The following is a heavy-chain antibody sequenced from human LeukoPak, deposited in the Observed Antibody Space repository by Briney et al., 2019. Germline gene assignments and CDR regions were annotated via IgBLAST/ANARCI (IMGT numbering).Heavy chain of an antibody. J-gene: IGHJ6*03. CDR2: ISAYNGNT. CDR3: ARDFSGTTPCYMDV. CDR1: GYTFTSYG. V-gene: IGHV1-18*01. Sequence: ASVKVSCKASGYTFTSYGISWVRQAPGQGLEWMGWISAYNGNTSYAQKLQGRVTMTTDTSTSTAYMELRSLRSDDTAVYYCARDFSGTTPCYMDVWGKGTTVTVSS. D-gene: IGHD1-1*01.